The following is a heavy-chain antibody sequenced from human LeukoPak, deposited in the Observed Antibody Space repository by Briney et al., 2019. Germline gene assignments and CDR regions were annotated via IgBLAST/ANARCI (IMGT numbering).Heavy chain of an antibody. CDR2: IKSEGSYT. CDR3: ASAAAYGPVGFDN. V-gene: IGHV3-74*01. J-gene: IGHJ4*02. D-gene: IGHD6-25*01. CDR1: GFTFSPYW. Sequence: GGSPRLSCAASGFTFSPYWIHWVRQAPGKGRVWGSRIKSEGSYTNYADSVRGRFTISRDSAKNRVYLQMNSLRVEDTAVFYCASAAAYGPVGFDNWGQGTLVTVSS.